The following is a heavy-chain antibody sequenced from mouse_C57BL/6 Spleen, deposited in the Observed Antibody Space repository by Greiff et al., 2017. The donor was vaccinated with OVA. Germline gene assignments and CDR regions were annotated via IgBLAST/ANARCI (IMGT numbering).Heavy chain of an antibody. D-gene: IGHD2-3*01. J-gene: IGHJ2*01. Sequence: QVQLKESGAELARPGASVKLSCKASGYTFTSYGISWVKQRTGQGLEWIGEIYPRSGNTYYNEKFKGKATLTADKSSSTAYMELRSLTSEDSAVYFCARFDGLFDYWGQGTTLTVSS. CDR3: ARFDGLFDY. CDR1: GYTFTSYG. CDR2: IYPRSGNT. V-gene: IGHV1-81*01.